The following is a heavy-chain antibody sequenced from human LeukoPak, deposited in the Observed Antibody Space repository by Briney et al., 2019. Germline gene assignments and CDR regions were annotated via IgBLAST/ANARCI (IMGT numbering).Heavy chain of an antibody. D-gene: IGHD2-2*01. CDR2: MNPNSGNT. J-gene: IGHJ6*02. CDR1: GYTFTSYD. V-gene: IGHV1-8*01. CDR3: ARGIVVPAAMNYYYGMDV. Sequence: ASVKVSCKASGYTFTSYDINWVRQATGQGLEWMGWMNPNSGNTGYAQKFQGRVTMTRNTSISTAYMELSSLRSEDTAVYYCARGIVVPAAMNYYYGMDVWGQGTTVTVSS.